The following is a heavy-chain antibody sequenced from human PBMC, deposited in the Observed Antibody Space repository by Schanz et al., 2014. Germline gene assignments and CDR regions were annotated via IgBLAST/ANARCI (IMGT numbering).Heavy chain of an antibody. J-gene: IGHJ3*01. V-gene: IGHV3-53*01. Sequence: DVQLVDSGGGLVQPGGSLRLSCAVSGFTVSSNYMSWVRQAPGKGLEWVSTVYMSAASTRYADSVKGRFIISRDSSKNTLFLQMNSLRPEDTALYFCARDEGRDGYNLAFDVWGQGTLVTVAS. CDR2: VYMSAAST. CDR1: GFTVSSNY. CDR3: ARDEGRDGYNLAFDV. D-gene: IGHD5-12*01.